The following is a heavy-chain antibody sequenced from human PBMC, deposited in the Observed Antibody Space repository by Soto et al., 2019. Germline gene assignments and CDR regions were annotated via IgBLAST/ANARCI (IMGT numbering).Heavy chain of an antibody. CDR1: GGTFSSYA. Sequence: ASVKVSCKASGGTFSSYANSWVRRAPGQGLEWMGGIIPIFGSANYAQKFQDRVMITAGESTSTAYIKQISQRSEDTAVDYCGIAYYYGSGSYYIQYSDAFDIWGQGTMVTVSS. V-gene: IGHV1-69*13. J-gene: IGHJ3*02. CDR2: IIPIFGSA. CDR3: GIAYYYGSGSYYIQYSDAFDI. D-gene: IGHD3-10*01.